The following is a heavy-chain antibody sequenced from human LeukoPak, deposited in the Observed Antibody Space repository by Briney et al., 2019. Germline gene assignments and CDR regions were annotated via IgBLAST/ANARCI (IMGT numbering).Heavy chain of an antibody. D-gene: IGHD6-13*01. Sequence: GESLKISCQVSGYSFTNYWIGWVRQMPGKGLEWMGIIYPGDSDTRYSPSFQGQVTISADKSISTAYLQWSSLKASDTAMYYCARLLRNIAAAVYFFNYWGQGTLVTVSS. CDR3: ARLLRNIAAAVYFFNY. CDR2: IYPGDSDT. V-gene: IGHV5-51*01. CDR1: GYSFTNYW. J-gene: IGHJ4*02.